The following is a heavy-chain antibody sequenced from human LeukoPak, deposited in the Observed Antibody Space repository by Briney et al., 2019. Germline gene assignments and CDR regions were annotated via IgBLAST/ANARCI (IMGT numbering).Heavy chain of an antibody. CDR2: IYPGDSDT. V-gene: IGHV5-51*01. D-gene: IGHD3-10*01. CDR1: GYSFTTYW. J-gene: IGHJ4*02. CDR3: ARQHGSGSYYSRAIDY. Sequence: PGESLKISCEASGYSFTTYWIGWVRQMPGKGLEWMGIIYPGDSDTRYSPSFQGQVTISADKSINTAYLQWSSLKASDTAMYYCARQHGSGSYYSRAIDYWGQGTLVTVSS.